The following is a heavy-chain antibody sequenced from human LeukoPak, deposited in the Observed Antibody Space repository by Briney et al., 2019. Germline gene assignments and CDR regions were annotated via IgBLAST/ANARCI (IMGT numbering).Heavy chain of an antibody. CDR2: IYYSGST. CDR3: AREWAGGSSSIYPPRFDY. Sequence: SQTLSLTGTGSGGSISSGDYYWSWIRQPPGKGLEWIGYIYYSGSTYYNTSLKSRVTISVDTSNNQVSLKLSSVTAADTAVYYCAREWAGGSSSIYPPRFDYWGQGTLVTVSS. J-gene: IGHJ4*02. D-gene: IGHD6-13*01. CDR1: GGSISSGDYY. V-gene: IGHV4-30-4*08.